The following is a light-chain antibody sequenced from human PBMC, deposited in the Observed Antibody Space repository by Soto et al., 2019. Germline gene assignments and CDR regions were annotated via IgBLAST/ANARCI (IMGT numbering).Light chain of an antibody. V-gene: IGKV3-20*01. J-gene: IGKJ2*01. CDR3: QQYGSSLMYT. CDR2: GAS. CDR1: QSVSSSY. Sequence: EIVLTQSPGTLSLYPGERATLSCRASQSVSSSYLAWYQQKPGQAPRLLIYGASSRATGIPDRFSGSGSGTDFTLTISRLEPEGFAVYYCQQYGSSLMYTFGQGTKLEIK.